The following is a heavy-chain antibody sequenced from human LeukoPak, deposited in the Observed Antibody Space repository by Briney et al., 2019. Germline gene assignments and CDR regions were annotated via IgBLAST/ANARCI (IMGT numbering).Heavy chain of an antibody. D-gene: IGHD6-19*01. CDR2: IKEDGSEK. V-gene: IGHV3-7*01. Sequence: PGGSLRLSCAASGFTFSRYWMSWVRQAPGKGLEWVANIKEDGSEKNYVDSVKGRFTISRDNAKNSLYLQMNSLRAEDTAVYYCAREARQWLVHGSWFDPWGQGTLVTVSS. CDR1: GFTFSRYW. J-gene: IGHJ5*02. CDR3: AREARQWLVHGSWFDP.